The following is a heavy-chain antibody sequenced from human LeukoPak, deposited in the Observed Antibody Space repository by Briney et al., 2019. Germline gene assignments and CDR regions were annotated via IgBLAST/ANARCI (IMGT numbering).Heavy chain of an antibody. CDR2: IVVGSCNT. V-gene: IGHV1-58*02. Sequence: SVKVSCKASGYTFTNSAMQWVRQARGQRLEWIGWIVVGSCNTKYAQKFQERVTITREMSTSTAYMELSSLRSEDKAVYYCGADVVPGPKGFDPWGQGTLVTVSS. CDR1: GYTFTNSA. D-gene: IGHD3-10*01. J-gene: IGHJ5*02. CDR3: GADVVPGPKGFDP.